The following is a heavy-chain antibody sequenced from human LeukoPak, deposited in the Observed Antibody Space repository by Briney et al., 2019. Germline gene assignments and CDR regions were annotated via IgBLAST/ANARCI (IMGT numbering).Heavy chain of an antibody. Sequence: GGSLRLSCEASGFPFNTYAMSWVRQAPGKGLEWVSGISGTGGSTYYTDSVKGRFTISRDNSQNTLYLHMSSLRAEDTALYYCATPPTPYSSGWYDFDYWGQGTLVTVSS. CDR2: ISGTGGST. V-gene: IGHV3-23*01. D-gene: IGHD6-19*01. J-gene: IGHJ4*02. CDR3: ATPPTPYSSGWYDFDY. CDR1: GFPFNTYA.